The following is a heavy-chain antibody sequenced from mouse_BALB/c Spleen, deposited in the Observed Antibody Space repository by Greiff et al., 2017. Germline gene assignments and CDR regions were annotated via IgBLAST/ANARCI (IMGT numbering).Heavy chain of an antibody. D-gene: IGHD1-1*01. J-gene: IGHJ4*01. V-gene: IGHV5-4*02. CDR2: ISDGGSYT. CDR1: GFTFSDYY. CDR3: ARGGVVDY. Sequence: EVHLVESGGGLVKPGGSLKLSCAASGFTFSDYYMYWVRQTPEKRLEWVATISDGGSYTYYPDSVKGRFTISRDNAKNNLYLQMSSLKSEDTAMYYCARGGVVDYWGQGTSVTVSS.